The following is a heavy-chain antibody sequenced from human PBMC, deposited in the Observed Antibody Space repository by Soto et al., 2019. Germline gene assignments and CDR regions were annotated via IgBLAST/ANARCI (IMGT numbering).Heavy chain of an antibody. D-gene: IGHD4-17*01. CDR1: GYTFTSYG. V-gene: IGHV1-18*01. CDR3: ARDIMRDDYGDADAFDI. J-gene: IGHJ3*02. Sequence: ASVKVSCKASGYTFTSYGISWVRQAPGQGLEWMGWISACNGNTNYAQKLQGRVTMTTDTSTSTTYMELRSLRSDDTAVYYCARDIMRDDYGDADAFDIWGQGTMVTVSS. CDR2: ISACNGNT.